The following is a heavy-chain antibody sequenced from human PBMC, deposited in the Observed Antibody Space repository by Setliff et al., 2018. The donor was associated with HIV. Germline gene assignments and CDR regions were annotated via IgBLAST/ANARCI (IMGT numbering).Heavy chain of an antibody. V-gene: IGHV1-18*01. J-gene: IGHJ3*01. CDR2: ISPYNGHT. CDR3: ARSPVTGTGAFDV. CDR1: DYTFTSYG. Sequence: ASVKVSCKASDYTFTSYGINWVRQAPGQGLEWMGWISPYNGHTKYAQKFQGRVTLTTDTPTNTASLVLRSLTSDDTAVYYCARSPVTGTGAFDVWGQGTMVTVSS. D-gene: IGHD6-19*01.